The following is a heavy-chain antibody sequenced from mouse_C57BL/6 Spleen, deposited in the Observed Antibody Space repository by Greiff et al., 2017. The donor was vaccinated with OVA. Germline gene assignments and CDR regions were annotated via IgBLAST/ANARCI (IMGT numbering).Heavy chain of an antibody. CDR3: ARREITTA. J-gene: IGHJ4*01. D-gene: IGHD1-2*01. V-gene: IGHV5-6*01. CDR1: GFTFSSYG. Sequence: VQLKESGGDLVKPGGSLKLSCAASGFTFSSYGMSWVRQTPDKRLEWVATISSGGSYTYYPDSVKGRFTISRDNAKNTLYLQMSSLKSEDTAMYYCARREITTAWGQGTSVTVSS. CDR2: ISSGGSYT.